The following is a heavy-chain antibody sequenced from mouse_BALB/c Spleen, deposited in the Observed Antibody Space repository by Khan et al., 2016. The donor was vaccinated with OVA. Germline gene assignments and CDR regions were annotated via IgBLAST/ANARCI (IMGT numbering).Heavy chain of an antibody. J-gene: IGHJ3*01. CDR2: VSTGGGYT. CDR3: ARLAYYYDREGFAY. V-gene: IGHV5-6*01. Sequence: EVELVESGGDLVKPGGSLKLSCAASGFTFSTYGMSWVLQTPDKRLEWFATVSTGGGYTYYPDSVKGRFTISRDNAKNTLYLQMSSLKSEDTAMFYCARLAYYYDREGFAYWGQGTLVTVSA. CDR1: GFTFSTYG. D-gene: IGHD1-1*01.